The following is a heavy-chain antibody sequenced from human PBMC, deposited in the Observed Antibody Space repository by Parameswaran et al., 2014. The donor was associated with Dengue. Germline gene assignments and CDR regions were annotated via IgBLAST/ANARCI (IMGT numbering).Heavy chain of an antibody. CDR2: IYPGDSDT. CDR3: AKTVDSTGQDAFDI. D-gene: IGHD1-1*01. V-gene: IGHV5-51*01. J-gene: IGHJ3*02. Sequence: VRQMPGKGLEWMGIIYPGDSDTRYSPSFQGLVTISVDKSISTTYLQWSSLEASDTAMYYCAKTVDSTGQDAFDIWGQGTMVTVSS.